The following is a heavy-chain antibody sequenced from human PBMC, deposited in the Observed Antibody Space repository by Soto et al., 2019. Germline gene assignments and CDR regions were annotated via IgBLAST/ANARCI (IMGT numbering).Heavy chain of an antibody. CDR2: IYPGDSDT. V-gene: IGHV5-51*01. D-gene: IGHD3-16*01. CDR1: GYSFSGYW. J-gene: IGHJ4*02. Sequence: GESLKISCKGSGYSFSGYWIGWVRQMPGKGLEWMGIIYPGDSDTTYSPSFQGQVTISADKSISTAYLQWSSLKASDTAMYYCARILGGGPRDKDFDYWGQGTLVTVSS. CDR3: ARILGGGPRDKDFDY.